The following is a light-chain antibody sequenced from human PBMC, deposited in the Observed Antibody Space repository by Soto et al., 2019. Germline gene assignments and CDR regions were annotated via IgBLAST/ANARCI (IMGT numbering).Light chain of an antibody. CDR2: YDD. V-gene: IGLV1-36*01. CDR3: AVWDDSLNGRI. J-gene: IGLJ2*01. CDR1: WSNIGNNA. Sequence: QSVLTQPPSVSEAPRQRVTISCSGSWSNIGNNAVSWFQQLPGKAPKLLIYYDDLLASGVSDRFSGSKSGTSASLAISGLQSEDEDEYYCAVWDDSLNGRIFGGGTKLTVL.